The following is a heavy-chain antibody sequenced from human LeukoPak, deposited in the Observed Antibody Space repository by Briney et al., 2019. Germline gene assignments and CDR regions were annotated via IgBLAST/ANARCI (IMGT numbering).Heavy chain of an antibody. Sequence: GGSLRLSCAASGFTFNSYGMHWVRQAPGKGLEWVAVIWVNGINKYYTDSVKGRFTISRDNAKNSLYLQMSNLRAEDTAVYFCARGGGLDVWGQGATVTVSS. CDR1: GFTFNSYG. J-gene: IGHJ6*02. CDR2: IWVNGINK. D-gene: IGHD3-16*01. V-gene: IGHV3-33*03. CDR3: ARGGGLDV.